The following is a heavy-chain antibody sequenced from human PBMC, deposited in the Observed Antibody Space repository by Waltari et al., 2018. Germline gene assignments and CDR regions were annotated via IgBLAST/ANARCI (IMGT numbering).Heavy chain of an antibody. CDR2: VHRSGGT. J-gene: IGHJ4*02. V-gene: IGHV4-4*02. CDR1: GDSMSSNYF. Sequence: QLQLQQSGPGLVKPSESLSLTCAVSGDSMSSNYFWSWVRQSPGKGLEWIGQVHRSGGTNNNRPPPGGFPTPMDPPNTRFALGGPPPPAADTARYYLAGDRGGGLYLDSWGQGTLVT. D-gene: IGHD2-15*01. CDR3: AGDRGGGLYLDS.